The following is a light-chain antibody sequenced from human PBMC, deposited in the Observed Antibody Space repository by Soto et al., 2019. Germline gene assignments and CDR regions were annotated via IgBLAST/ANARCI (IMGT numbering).Light chain of an antibody. Sequence: DIVMTQSPDSLAVSLGERAIINCKSSQSLFYSSNNKDYLAWYQQKPGQPPRLLIYWASTREAGVPERFSGSGSGTDFTLTVSSLQAEDVAVYYCQQYFNTPWTFGQGTKVEIK. CDR3: QQYFNTPWT. J-gene: IGKJ1*01. CDR1: QSLFYSSNNKDY. CDR2: WAS. V-gene: IGKV4-1*01.